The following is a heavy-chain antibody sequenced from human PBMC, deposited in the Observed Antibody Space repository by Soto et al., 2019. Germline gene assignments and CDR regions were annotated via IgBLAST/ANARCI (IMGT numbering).Heavy chain of an antibody. V-gene: IGHV4-30-4*01. D-gene: IGHD2-2*01. CDR3: ARVLSDCSSTSCYYYYYGMDV. CDR1: GGSISSGDYY. J-gene: IGHJ6*02. Sequence: QVQLQESGPGLVKPSQTLSLTCTVSGGSISSGDYYWSWIRQPPGKGLEWIGYIYYSGSTYYNPSLKSRVTISVDTSKNHFSLKLSSVTAADTAVYYCARVLSDCSSTSCYYYYYGMDVWGQGTTVTVSS. CDR2: IYYSGST.